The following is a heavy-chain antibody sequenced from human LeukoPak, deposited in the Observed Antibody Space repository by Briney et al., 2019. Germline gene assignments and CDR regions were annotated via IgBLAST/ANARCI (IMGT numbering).Heavy chain of an antibody. Sequence: PGGSLRLSCAASGFTFSSYGMHWVRQAPGKGLEWVAVISYDGSNKYYADSVKGRFTISRDNAKNSLYLQMNSLRDEDTAVYYCARANRGGDYWGQGTLVTVS. J-gene: IGHJ4*02. CDR3: ARANRGGDY. CDR2: ISYDGSNK. D-gene: IGHD7-27*01. CDR1: GFTFSSYG. V-gene: IGHV3-30*03.